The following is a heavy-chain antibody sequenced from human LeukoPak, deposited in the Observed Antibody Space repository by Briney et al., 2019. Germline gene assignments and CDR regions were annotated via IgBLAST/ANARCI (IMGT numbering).Heavy chain of an antibody. CDR2: ISWNSGSI. D-gene: IGHD6-13*01. CDR3: AKERDSKGPVAAAGVDY. V-gene: IGHV3-9*01. Sequence: GGSLRLSCAASGFTFDDYAMHWVRQAPGKGLQGVSGISWNSGSIGYADSVKGRFTISRDNAKNSLYLQMNSLRAEDTALYYCAKERDSKGPVAAAGVDYWGQGTLVTVSS. CDR1: GFTFDDYA. J-gene: IGHJ4*02.